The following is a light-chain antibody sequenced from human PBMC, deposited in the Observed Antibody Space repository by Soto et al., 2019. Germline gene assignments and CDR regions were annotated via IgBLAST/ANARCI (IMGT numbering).Light chain of an antibody. Sequence: IVMTQSPATLSVSPGERATLSCRASQSVDTNLAWYQQKPGQAPRLLIYGASTRATGIPTRFRGSGSGTQFTLAIGTLQSEDFAVYYCQQYNNWPETFGQGTKLEIK. CDR2: GAS. CDR1: QSVDTN. CDR3: QQYNNWPET. J-gene: IGKJ2*01. V-gene: IGKV3-15*01.